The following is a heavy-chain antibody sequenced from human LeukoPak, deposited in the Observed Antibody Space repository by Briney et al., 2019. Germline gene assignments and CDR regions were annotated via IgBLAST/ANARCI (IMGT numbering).Heavy chain of an antibody. CDR2: IYWDDDK. J-gene: IGHJ3*02. CDR1: GFSLSTSGVG. Sequence: SGPTLVKPTQTLTLTCTFSGFSLSTSGVGVGWIRQPPGKALEWLALIYWDDDKRYSPSLKSRLTITRDTSKNQVVLTMTNMDPVDTATYYCAHSMRVVTANDAFDIWGQGTMVTVSS. D-gene: IGHD2-21*02. V-gene: IGHV2-5*02. CDR3: AHSMRVVTANDAFDI.